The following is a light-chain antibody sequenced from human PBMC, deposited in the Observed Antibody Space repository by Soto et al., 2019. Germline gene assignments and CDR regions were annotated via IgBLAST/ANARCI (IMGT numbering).Light chain of an antibody. CDR3: QQYNNWPRT. V-gene: IGKV3-15*01. Sequence: EVVLTQSPGILSLSPGERATLSCRASQTIASSYLAWYQQKPGQPPRLLFYGASTRATGIPARFSGSGSGTEFTLTISSLQSEDFAVYYCQQYNNWPRTFGQGTKVDI. CDR2: GAS. CDR1: QTIASSY. J-gene: IGKJ1*01.